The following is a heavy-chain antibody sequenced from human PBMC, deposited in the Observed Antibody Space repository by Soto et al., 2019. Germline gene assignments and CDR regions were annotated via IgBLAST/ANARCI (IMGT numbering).Heavy chain of an antibody. CDR1: GFTFITYA. CDR2: ITDSGIST. D-gene: IGHD3-16*02. V-gene: IGHV3-23*01. J-gene: IGHJ4*02. CDR3: ARRPVFIAGGGRYFDP. Sequence: EVQLLESVGGWVQAGGSLRLSCAASGFTFITYAMYWVRQAPENGLEWASSITDSGISTYYADSVKGRFTISRHNSKNTLFLQMNRLRAEDTAIYYCARRPVFIAGGGRYFDPWGQGTVVTVSS.